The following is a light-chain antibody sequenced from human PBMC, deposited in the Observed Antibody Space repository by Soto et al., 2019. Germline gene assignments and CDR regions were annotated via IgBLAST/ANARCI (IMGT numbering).Light chain of an antibody. CDR2: GAS. CDR3: QHYNDWPPWT. Sequence: EIVMTQSPATLSVSPGERATLSSRASQSVGSNLAWYQQKPGQAPRLLMYGASIRATSTPARFSGSGSGTEFTLIISSLQSEDFAAYYCQHYNDWPPWTFGQGTKVEV. J-gene: IGKJ1*01. V-gene: IGKV3-15*01. CDR1: QSVGSN.